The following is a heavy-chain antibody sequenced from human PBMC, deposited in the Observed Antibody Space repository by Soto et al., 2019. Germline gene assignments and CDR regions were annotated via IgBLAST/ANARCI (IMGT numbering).Heavy chain of an antibody. CDR1: GYTFTSYG. J-gene: IGHJ3*02. CDR3: GSLLGSGWYGGGHDVFDI. Sequence: ASVKVSCKASGYTFTSYGISWVRQAPGQGLEWMGWISSYNGNPNYAQKLQGRVTMTTDTSTSTAYMELRSLRSDDTAVYYCGSLLGSGWYGGGHDVFDIWGQGTMVTVSS. CDR2: ISSYNGNP. D-gene: IGHD6-19*01. V-gene: IGHV1-18*01.